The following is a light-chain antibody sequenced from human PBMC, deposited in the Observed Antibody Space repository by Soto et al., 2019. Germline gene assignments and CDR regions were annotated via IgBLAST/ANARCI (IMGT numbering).Light chain of an antibody. V-gene: IGKV3-20*01. Sequence: EIVLTQSPGTLSFSPGEGATLSCRASQTISSGSLAWYQQKPGQPPRLLIYGASSRAAGIPDRFSGSGSGTEFTLTISSLQSEDFAVYYCQQYKNWITFGQGTRLEIK. CDR3: QQYKNWIT. CDR1: QTISSGS. CDR2: GAS. J-gene: IGKJ5*01.